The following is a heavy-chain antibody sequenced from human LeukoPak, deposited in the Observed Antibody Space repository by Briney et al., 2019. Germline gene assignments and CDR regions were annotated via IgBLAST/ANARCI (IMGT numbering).Heavy chain of an antibody. CDR1: GFTFTDTY. D-gene: IGHD5-12*01. Sequence: PGGSLRLSCAVSGFTFTDTYMTWIRQAPGKGLESLSYISPSGTDISYADSVKGRFTISRDNSKNTLYLQMNSLRAEDTAVYYCARDMGRGSGYVMSFDYWGQGTLVTVSS. CDR2: ISPSGTDI. J-gene: IGHJ4*02. V-gene: IGHV3-11*04. CDR3: ARDMGRGSGYVMSFDY.